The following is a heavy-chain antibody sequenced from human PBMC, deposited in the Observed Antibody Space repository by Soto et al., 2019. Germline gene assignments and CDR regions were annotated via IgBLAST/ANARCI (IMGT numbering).Heavy chain of an antibody. Sequence: EVQLVESGGGLVQPGGSLRLSCAASGFTFSNYWMKWVRQSPGKGLEWVASIKQDGSEKYYVDSVKGRFTISRDNAKNSLFLQMNSLRAEDTAVYYCARDRGYSTFDYWGQGTLVIVSS. CDR3: ARDRGYSTFDY. CDR1: GFTFSNYW. D-gene: IGHD6-13*01. CDR2: IKQDGSEK. J-gene: IGHJ4*02. V-gene: IGHV3-7*01.